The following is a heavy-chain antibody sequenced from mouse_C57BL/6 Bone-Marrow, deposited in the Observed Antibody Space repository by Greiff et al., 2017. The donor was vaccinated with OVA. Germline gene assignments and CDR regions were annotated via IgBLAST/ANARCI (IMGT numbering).Heavy chain of an antibody. J-gene: IGHJ3*01. V-gene: IGHV3-6*01. CDR2: ISYDGSN. D-gene: IGHD1-1*01. CDR3: ARGDYGSSYFAY. Sequence: VQLKESGPGLVKPSQSLSLTCSVTGYSITSGYYWNWIRQFPGNKLEWMGYISYDGSNNYNPSLKNRISITRDTSKNQFFLKLNSVTTEDTATYYCARGDYGSSYFAYWGQGTLVTVSA. CDR1: GYSITSGYY.